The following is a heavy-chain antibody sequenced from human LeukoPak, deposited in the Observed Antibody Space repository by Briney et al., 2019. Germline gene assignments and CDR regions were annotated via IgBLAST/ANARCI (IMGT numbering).Heavy chain of an antibody. CDR3: ARYFQPGTSNWFDP. CDR2: IYSGGST. CDR1: GFTVSSDY. Sequence: GGSLRLSRAASGFTVSSDYMSWVRQAPGKGLEWVSVIYSGGSTYYAGSVKGRFIISRDKSKNTLYLQMNSLRGEDTAIYYCARYFQPGTSNWFDPWGQGTLVTVSS. D-gene: IGHD3-10*01. V-gene: IGHV3-66*01. J-gene: IGHJ5*02.